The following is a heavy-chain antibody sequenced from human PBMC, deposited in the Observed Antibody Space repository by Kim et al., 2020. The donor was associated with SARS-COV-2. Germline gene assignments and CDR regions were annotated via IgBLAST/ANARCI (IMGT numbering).Heavy chain of an antibody. Sequence: GGSLRLSCAASGFTFSSYSMNWVRQAPGKGLEWVSSISSSSSYIYYAASVKGRFTISRDNAKNSLYLQMNSLRAEDTAVYYCARDGNYYDSSGYNAFDIWGQGTMVTVSS. V-gene: IGHV3-21*01. CDR2: ISSSSSYI. CDR3: ARDGNYYDSSGYNAFDI. D-gene: IGHD3-22*01. J-gene: IGHJ3*02. CDR1: GFTFSSYS.